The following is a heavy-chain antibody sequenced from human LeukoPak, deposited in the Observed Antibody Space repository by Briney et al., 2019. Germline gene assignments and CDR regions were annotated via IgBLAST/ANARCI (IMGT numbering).Heavy chain of an antibody. CDR1: GGSFSGYY. CDR2: INHSGST. J-gene: IGHJ4*02. D-gene: IGHD3-3*01. CDR3: ASRFLEWFPPVY. Sequence: SETLSLTCAVYGGSFSGYYWSWIRQPPGKGLEWIGEINHSGSTNYNPSLKSRVTISVDTSKNQFSLKLSSVTAADTAVYYCASRFLEWFPPVYWGQETLVTVSS. V-gene: IGHV4-34*01.